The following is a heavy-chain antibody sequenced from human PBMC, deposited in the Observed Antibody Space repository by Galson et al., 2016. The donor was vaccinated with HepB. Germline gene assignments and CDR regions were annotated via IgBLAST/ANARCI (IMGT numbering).Heavy chain of an antibody. CDR2: IDPSDSYT. J-gene: IGHJ4*02. CDR1: GYNFANSW. Sequence: QSGAEVKKPGESLRISCKGSGYNFANSWISWVRQMPGKGLEWMGRIDPSDSYTNYRPSFQGHVTISADKSISTAYLQWSTLKASDTAIYYCARGGSGYDPLDYWGQGTLVTVSS. V-gene: IGHV5-10-1*01. CDR3: ARGGSGYDPLDY. D-gene: IGHD5-12*01.